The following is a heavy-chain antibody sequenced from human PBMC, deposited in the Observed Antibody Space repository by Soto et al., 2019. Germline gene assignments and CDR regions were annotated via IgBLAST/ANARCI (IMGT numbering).Heavy chain of an antibody. Sequence: SETLSLTCTVSGGSISSYYWSWIRQPPGKGLEWIGYIYYSGSTNYNPSLKSRVTISVDTSKNQFSLKLSSVTAADTAVYYCARLRVYDFWSGYYMDVWGKGTTVTVS. J-gene: IGHJ6*03. CDR2: IYYSGST. D-gene: IGHD3-3*01. CDR1: GGSISSYY. CDR3: ARLRVYDFWSGYYMDV. V-gene: IGHV4-59*08.